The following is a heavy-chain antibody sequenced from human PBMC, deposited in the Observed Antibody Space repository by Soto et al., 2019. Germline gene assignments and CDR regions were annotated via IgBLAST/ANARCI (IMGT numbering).Heavy chain of an antibody. V-gene: IGHV3-30-3*01. J-gene: IGHJ4*02. Sequence: GGSLRLSCAASGFTFSNYALHWVRQAPGKGLEWVAVISYDGTNKYYADSVKGRFTISRDNSKNALYLQMNSLRAEDSAVYYCARGALPVPSDCWGQGTLVTVSS. CDR1: GFTFSNYA. CDR2: ISYDGTNK. CDR3: ARGALPVPSDC.